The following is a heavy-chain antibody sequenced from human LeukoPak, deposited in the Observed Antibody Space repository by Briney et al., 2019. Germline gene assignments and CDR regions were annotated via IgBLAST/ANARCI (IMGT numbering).Heavy chain of an antibody. CDR1: GGSISSSSYY. D-gene: IGHD3-16*02. V-gene: IGHV4-39*01. CDR3: ARLVANYVWGSYRPYCFDY. CDR2: IYYSGST. J-gene: IGHJ4*02. Sequence: PSETLSLTCTVSGGSISSSSYYWGWIRQPPGKGLEWIGSIYYSGSTYYNPSLKSRVTISVDTSKNQFSLKLSSVTAADTAVYYCARLVANYVWGSYRPYCFDYWGQGTLVTVSS.